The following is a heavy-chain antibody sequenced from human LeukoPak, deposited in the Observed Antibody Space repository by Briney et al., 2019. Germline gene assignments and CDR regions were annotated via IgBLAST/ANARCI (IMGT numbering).Heavy chain of an antibody. CDR2: IYTSGST. D-gene: IGHD6-19*01. J-gene: IGHJ4*02. V-gene: IGHV4-4*07. CDR1: GGSIISYY. CDR3: ARSFISVAGTFDS. Sequence: SETLSFTCTVSGGSIISYYWSWIRQPAGKGLEWIGRIYTSGSTNYNPSLKSRVTMSVDTSKNQFSLRLSSVTAADTAVYYCARSFISVAGTFDSWGQGTLVTVSS.